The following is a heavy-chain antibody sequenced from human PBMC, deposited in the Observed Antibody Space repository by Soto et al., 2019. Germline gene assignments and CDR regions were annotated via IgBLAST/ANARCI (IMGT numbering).Heavy chain of an antibody. CDR2: IYPGDSDT. D-gene: IGHD3-16*01. CDR1: GYSFTSYW. J-gene: IGHJ4*02. CDR3: VKDLSWGQCDY. V-gene: IGHV5-51*01. Sequence: GESLKISCKGSGYSFTSYWIGWVRQMPGKGLEWMGIIYPGDSDTRYSPSFQGQVTISADKSISTAYLQWSSLKDSAVYYCVKDLSWGQCDYWGQGTLVTVSS.